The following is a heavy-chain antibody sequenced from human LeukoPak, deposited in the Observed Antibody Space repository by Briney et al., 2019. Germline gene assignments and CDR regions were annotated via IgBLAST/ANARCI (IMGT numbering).Heavy chain of an antibody. J-gene: IGHJ4*02. CDR3: ARDTLPWGGYDAHFDY. CDR2: IYTSGST. D-gene: IGHD5-12*01. V-gene: IGHV4-4*07. Sequence: SETLSLTCTVSGGSISSYYWSWIRQPAGKGLEWIGRIYTSGSTNYNPSLKSRVTMSVDTSKNQSSLKLSSVTAADTAVYYCARDTLPWGGYDAHFDYWGQGTLVTVSS. CDR1: GGSISSYY.